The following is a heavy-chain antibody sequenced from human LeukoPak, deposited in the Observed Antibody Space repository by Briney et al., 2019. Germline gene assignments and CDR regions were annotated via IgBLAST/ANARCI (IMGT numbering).Heavy chain of an antibody. V-gene: IGHV5-10-1*01. CDR1: GYSFTSHW. CDR3: ARTPYSGSPFDY. D-gene: IGHD1-26*01. J-gene: IGHJ4*02. CDR2: IDPSDSYT. Sequence: GESLRISCKGSGYSFTSHWISWVRQMSGKGLEWMGRIDPSDSYTNYSPSFQGHVTISADKSISTAYLQWSSLKASDTAMYYCARTPYSGSPFDYWGQGTLVTVSS.